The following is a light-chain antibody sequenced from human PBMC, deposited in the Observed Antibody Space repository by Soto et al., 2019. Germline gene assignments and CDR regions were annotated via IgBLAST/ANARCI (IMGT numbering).Light chain of an antibody. CDR3: QQRHMWPIT. CDR2: DAY. CDR1: QSFRGL. V-gene: IGKV3-11*01. Sequence: EVVLTQSPVTLSLSPGERATLSCRASQSFRGLLAWYQQKPGQAPRLLIYDAYNRATGIPPSFSGSGSWTDFTLTISSLEPEDSAVYYCQQRHMWPITFGQGTRLEIK. J-gene: IGKJ5*01.